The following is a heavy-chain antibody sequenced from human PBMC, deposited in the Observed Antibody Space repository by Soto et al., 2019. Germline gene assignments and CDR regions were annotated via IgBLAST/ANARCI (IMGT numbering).Heavy chain of an antibody. CDR1: GFTFSSYA. CDR3: AKSIWFGELNGMDV. Sequence: GSLRLSCAASGFTFSSYAMSWVRQAPGKGLEWVSAISGSGGSTYYADSVKGRFTISRDNSKNTLYLQMNSLRAEDTAVYYCAKSIWFGELNGMDVWGQGTTVTVSS. CDR2: ISGSGGST. D-gene: IGHD3-10*01. V-gene: IGHV3-23*01. J-gene: IGHJ6*02.